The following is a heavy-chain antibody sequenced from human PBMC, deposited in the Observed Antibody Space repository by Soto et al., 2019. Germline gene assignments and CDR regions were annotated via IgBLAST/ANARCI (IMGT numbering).Heavy chain of an antibody. Sequence: VESLKISCKGSGYILSSYWIRWCLEMAVEGLEWMGGIDPSDSYTNYSPSFQGHVTISADKSISTAYLQWSSLKASDTAMYYCARLRLVVVPAATHGMDVWGQGTTVTVSS. D-gene: IGHD2-2*01. CDR2: IDPSDSYT. CDR1: GYILSSYW. CDR3: ARLRLVVVPAATHGMDV. J-gene: IGHJ6*02. V-gene: IGHV5-10-1*01.